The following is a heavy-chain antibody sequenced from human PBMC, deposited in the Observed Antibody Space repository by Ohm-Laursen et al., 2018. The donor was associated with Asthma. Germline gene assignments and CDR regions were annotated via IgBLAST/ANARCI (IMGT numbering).Heavy chain of an antibody. CDR1: GHTFTSYA. V-gene: IGHV1-3*01. CDR2: INAGNGNT. Sequence: VASVKVSCKASGHTFTSYAMHWVRQAPGQRLEWMGWINAGNGNTKYSQKFQGRVTITRDTSASTAYMELSSLRSEDTAVYYCARDTSITGTSGHFDYWGQGTLVTVSS. CDR3: ARDTSITGTSGHFDY. D-gene: IGHD1-7*01. J-gene: IGHJ4*02.